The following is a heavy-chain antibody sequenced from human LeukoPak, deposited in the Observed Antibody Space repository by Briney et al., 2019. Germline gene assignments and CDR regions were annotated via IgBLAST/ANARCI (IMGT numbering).Heavy chain of an antibody. CDR1: GGSINDYH. D-gene: IGHD6-13*01. V-gene: IGHV4-59*12. J-gene: IGHJ1*01. Sequence: PSETLSLTCTVSGGSINDYHWTWIRQPPGKGLEWIGHIYYSGSTNYNPSLKSRVTISIDTSKNQFSLKLNSVTAADTAVYYCVRENSRYSITEEYFQHWGQGTLVTVSS. CDR2: IYYSGST. CDR3: VRENSRYSITEEYFQH.